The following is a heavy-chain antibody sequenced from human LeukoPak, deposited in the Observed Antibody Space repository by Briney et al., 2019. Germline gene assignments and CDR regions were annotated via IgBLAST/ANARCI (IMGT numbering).Heavy chain of an antibody. J-gene: IGHJ4*02. CDR2: IIPIFGTA. Sequence: SVKVSCKASGGTFSSYAISWVRQAPGQGLERMGGIIPIFGTANYAQKFQGRVTITADESTSTAYMELSSLRSEDTAVYYCARLGYCSSTSCYSGSYVDYWGQGTLVTVSS. D-gene: IGHD2-2*02. V-gene: IGHV1-69*13. CDR1: GGTFSSYA. CDR3: ARLGYCSSTSCYSGSYVDY.